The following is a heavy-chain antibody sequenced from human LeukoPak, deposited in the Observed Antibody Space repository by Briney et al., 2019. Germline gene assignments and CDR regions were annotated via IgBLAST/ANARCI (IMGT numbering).Heavy chain of an antibody. CDR3: ARDREVGATGFDY. Sequence: SVKVSCKASGGTFSSYAISWVRQAAGQGLEWMGGIIPIFGTANYAQKFQGRVTITADESTSTAYMELSSLRSEDTAVYYCARDREVGATGFDYWGQGTLVTVSS. D-gene: IGHD1-26*01. J-gene: IGHJ4*02. CDR2: IIPIFGTA. V-gene: IGHV1-69*13. CDR1: GGTFSSYA.